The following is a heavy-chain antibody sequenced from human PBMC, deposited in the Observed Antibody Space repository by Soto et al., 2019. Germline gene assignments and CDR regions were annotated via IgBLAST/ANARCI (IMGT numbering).Heavy chain of an antibody. CDR3: AGVSSGWWYFDY. J-gene: IGHJ4*02. Sequence: QVQLQESGPGLVKPSETLSLTCTVSGGSISSYYWSWIRPPPGKGLEWIGYIYYSGSTNYNPSLKSLVTISLNTSKNQFSLKLTSVTAADTAVYYCAGVSSGWWYFDYWGQGTLVTVSS. V-gene: IGHV4-59*01. CDR2: IYYSGST. CDR1: GGSISSYY. D-gene: IGHD6-19*01.